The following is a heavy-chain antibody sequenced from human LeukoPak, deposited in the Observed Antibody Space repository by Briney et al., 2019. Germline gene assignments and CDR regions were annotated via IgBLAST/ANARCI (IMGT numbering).Heavy chain of an antibody. CDR1: GGSISTYY. CDR3: ARDGYSGSDAL. Sequence: SETLSLTCTVSGGSISTYYWSWIRQPPGKGLEWIGYIYHSGSTKYNPSLKSRVTISVDTSQNQFSLKLSSVAAADTAVYYCARDGYSGSDALWGQGTLVTVSS. V-gene: IGHV4-59*01. D-gene: IGHD5-12*01. CDR2: IYHSGST. J-gene: IGHJ4*02.